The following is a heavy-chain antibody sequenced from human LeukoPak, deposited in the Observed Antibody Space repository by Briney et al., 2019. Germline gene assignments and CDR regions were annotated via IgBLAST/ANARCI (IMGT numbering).Heavy chain of an antibody. Sequence: ASVKVSCKASGYTFTSYDINWVRQATRQGLEWMGWMNPNSGNTGYAHKFQGRVTITRNTSISTAYMELSSLRSEDTAVYYCARAVKSRQNQLPLYRGYYFDYWGQGTLVTVSS. CDR1: GYTFTSYD. V-gene: IGHV1-8*03. J-gene: IGHJ4*02. CDR3: ARAVKSRQNQLPLYRGYYFDY. D-gene: IGHD2-2*01. CDR2: MNPNSGNT.